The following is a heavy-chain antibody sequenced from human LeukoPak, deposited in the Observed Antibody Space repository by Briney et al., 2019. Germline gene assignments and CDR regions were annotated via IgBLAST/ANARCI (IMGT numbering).Heavy chain of an antibody. Sequence: GASVKVSCKASGYTFTSYGISWVRQAPGQGLEWMGWISAYNGNTNYAQKLQGRVTMTTDTSTSTAYMELRSLRSDDTAVYYCARDHLRYDFWSGYHNFDYWGQGTLVTVSS. CDR1: GYTFTSYG. J-gene: IGHJ4*02. V-gene: IGHV1-18*01. CDR3: ARDHLRYDFWSGYHNFDY. D-gene: IGHD3-3*01. CDR2: ISAYNGNT.